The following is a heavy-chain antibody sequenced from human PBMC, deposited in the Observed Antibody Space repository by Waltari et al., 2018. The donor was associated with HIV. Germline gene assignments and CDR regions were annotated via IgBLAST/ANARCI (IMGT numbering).Heavy chain of an antibody. CDR1: GFNFTDYY. J-gene: IGHJ6*02. D-gene: IGHD4-4*01. Sequence: QVQLVESGGESVKPGGSLRLSFAASGFNFTDYYMTWLRQSPGKGLEWVAYLSSSGKTISYADSVKGRFTISRDNGRDLLHLQMNNLRGEDTAVYYCARSLPSKNYYYGMDVWGQGTTVTVSS. CDR3: ARSLPSKNYYYGMDV. V-gene: IGHV3-11*01. CDR2: LSSSGKTI.